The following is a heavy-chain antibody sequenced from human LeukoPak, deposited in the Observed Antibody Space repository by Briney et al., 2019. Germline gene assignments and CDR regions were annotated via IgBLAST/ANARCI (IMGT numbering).Heavy chain of an antibody. Sequence: SETLSLTCTVSGDSMNNFYWNWIRQPPGKGLEWIGFIYYRGNTKYSPSLKSRVTISIDTSKSQFSLKLTSVTAADTAVYYCASGNYYGSGIRSVWFDPWGQGTLVTVSS. CDR2: IYYRGNT. J-gene: IGHJ5*02. CDR3: ASGNYYGSGIRSVWFDP. V-gene: IGHV4-59*01. D-gene: IGHD3-10*01. CDR1: GDSMNNFY.